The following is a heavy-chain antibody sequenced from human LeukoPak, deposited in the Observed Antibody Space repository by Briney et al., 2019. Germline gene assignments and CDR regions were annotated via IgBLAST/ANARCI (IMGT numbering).Heavy chain of an antibody. V-gene: IGHV4-39*07. CDR2: IYHDGST. CDR1: GGSISSRSYY. J-gene: IGHJ4*02. D-gene: IGHD1-26*01. CDR3: ARDRSRWDLLPFDC. Sequence: SETLSLTCTVSGGSISSRSYYWGWIRQPPGKGLEWIGNIYHDGSTYYNPSLKSRATISVDTSKNQFSLKLSSVTAADTAVYYCARDRSRWDLLPFDCWGQGALVTVSS.